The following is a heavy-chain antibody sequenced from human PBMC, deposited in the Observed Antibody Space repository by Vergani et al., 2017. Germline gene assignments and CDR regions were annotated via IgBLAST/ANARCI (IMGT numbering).Heavy chain of an antibody. D-gene: IGHD2-2*01. CDR3: AKDGVVCSSTSCFLGGYYYYYMDV. V-gene: IGHV3-9*01. CDR1: GFTFSSYG. J-gene: IGHJ6*03. CDR2: ISWNSGSI. Sequence: VQLVESGGGVVQPGRSLRLSCAASGFTFSSYGMHWVRQAPGKGLEWVSGISWNSGSIGYADSVKGRFTISRDNAKNSLYLQMNSLRAEDTALYYCAKDGVVCSSTSCFLGGYYYYYMDVWGKGTTVTVSS.